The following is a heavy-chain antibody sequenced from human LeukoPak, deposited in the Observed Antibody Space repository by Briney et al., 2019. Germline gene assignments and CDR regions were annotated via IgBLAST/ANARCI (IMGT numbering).Heavy chain of an antibody. V-gene: IGHV4-59*12. D-gene: IGHD2-2*01. CDR2: IYYSGST. J-gene: IGHJ4*02. CDR1: GGSISSYY. Sequence: SSETLSLTCTVSGGSISSYYWSWIRQPPGKGLEWIGCIYYSGSTNYNPSLKSRVTMSVDTSKNQFSLKLSSVTAADTAVYYCARARSSTLFDYWGQGTLVTVSS. CDR3: ARARSSTLFDY.